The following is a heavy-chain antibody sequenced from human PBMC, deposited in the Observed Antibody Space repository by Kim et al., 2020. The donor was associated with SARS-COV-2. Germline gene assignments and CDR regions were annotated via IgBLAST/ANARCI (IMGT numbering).Heavy chain of an antibody. V-gene: IGHV4-34*01. D-gene: IGHD2-15*01. CDR1: GGSFSGYY. CDR3: ARVGGGTGGMDV. J-gene: IGHJ6*02. Sequence: SETLSLTCAVYGGSFSGYYWSWIRQPPGTGLEWIGEINHSGSTNYNPSLKSRVTISVDTSKNQFPLKLSSVTAADTAVYYCARVGGGTGGMDVWGQGTTVTVSS. CDR2: INHSGST.